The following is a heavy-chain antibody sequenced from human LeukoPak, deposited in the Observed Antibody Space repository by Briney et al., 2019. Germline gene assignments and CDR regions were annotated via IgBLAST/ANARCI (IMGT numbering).Heavy chain of an antibody. D-gene: IGHD3-22*01. CDR2: ISWNSGSI. J-gene: IGHJ6*03. Sequence: PGGSLRLSCAAPGFTFDDYAMHWVRQAPGKGLEWVSGISWNSGSIGYADSVKGRFTISRDNAKNSLYLQMNSLRAEDTALYYYTRAQPLMRVVVMGIYYCYYMDVWGKGTTVTISS. CDR1: GFTFDDYA. CDR3: TRAQPLMRVVVMGIYYCYYMDV. V-gene: IGHV3-9*01.